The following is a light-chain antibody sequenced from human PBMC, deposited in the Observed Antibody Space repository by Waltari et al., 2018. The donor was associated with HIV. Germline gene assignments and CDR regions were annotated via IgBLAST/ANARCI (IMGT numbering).Light chain of an antibody. Sequence: QSVLTQPPSASGTPGQRVTISCSGNYSNIGSNTVNWYQQLPGTAPKLLIFGRFQRPSVVPDRFSGSKSGTSASLAISGLHSEDEGDYYCAAWDDSLHGYVFATGTKVTVL. V-gene: IGLV1-44*01. CDR3: AAWDDSLHGYV. CDR1: YSNIGSNT. CDR2: GRF. J-gene: IGLJ1*01.